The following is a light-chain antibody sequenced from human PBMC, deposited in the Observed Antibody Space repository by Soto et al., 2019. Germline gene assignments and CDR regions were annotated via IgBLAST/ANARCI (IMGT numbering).Light chain of an antibody. CDR3: SSYTSSSTR. CDR2: EVS. Sequence: QSVLTQPASVSGSPGQSITISCTGTSSDVGGYNYVSWYQQHPGKAPKLMIYEVSNRPSGVSNRFSGSKSGNTASLTISGXXXXXXAXYYCSSYTSSSTRFGGGTKLTVL. V-gene: IGLV2-14*01. CDR1: SSDVGGYNY. J-gene: IGLJ3*02.